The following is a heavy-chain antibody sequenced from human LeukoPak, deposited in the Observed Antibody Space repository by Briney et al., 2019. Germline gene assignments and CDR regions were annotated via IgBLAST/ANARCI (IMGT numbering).Heavy chain of an antibody. CDR1: GFTFSSYS. CDR3: ARSVGNSNDY. D-gene: IGHD4-23*01. CDR2: ISSSSSSI. Sequence: GGSLRLSCAASGFTFSSYSMNWVRQAPGKGLEWVSSISSSSSSIYYADSVRGRFTISRDNAKNSLYLQMNSLRAEDTAVYYCARSVGNSNDYWGQGTLVTVSS. J-gene: IGHJ4*02. V-gene: IGHV3-21*01.